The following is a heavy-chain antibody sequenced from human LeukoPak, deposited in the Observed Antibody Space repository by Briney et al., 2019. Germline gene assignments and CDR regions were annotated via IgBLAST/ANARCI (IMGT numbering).Heavy chain of an antibody. CDR2: ISYDGSNK. CDR3: AKYSSLPPYYYYGMDV. CDR1: GFTFSSYG. Sequence: GGSLRLSCAASGFTFSSYGMHWVRQAPGKGLEWVAVISYDGSNKYYADSVKGRFTISRDNSKNTLYLQMNSPRAEDTAVYYCAKYSSLPPYYYYGMDVWGQGTTVTVSS. V-gene: IGHV3-30*18. J-gene: IGHJ6*02. D-gene: IGHD2-15*01.